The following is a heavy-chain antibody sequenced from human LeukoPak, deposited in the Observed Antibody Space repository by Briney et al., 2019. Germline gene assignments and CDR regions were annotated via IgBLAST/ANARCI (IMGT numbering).Heavy chain of an antibody. Sequence: SETLSLTCAVYGGSFSGYYWSWIRQPPGKGLEWIGEVNHSXSXXXXXXXXSRVXISVDTSKNQFSLKLSSVTAADTAVYYCARGVVTAIRDFDYWGQGTLVTVSS. CDR2: VNHSXSX. V-gene: IGHV4-34*01. CDR1: GGSFSGYY. D-gene: IGHD2-21*02. J-gene: IGHJ4*02. CDR3: ARGVVTAIRDFDY.